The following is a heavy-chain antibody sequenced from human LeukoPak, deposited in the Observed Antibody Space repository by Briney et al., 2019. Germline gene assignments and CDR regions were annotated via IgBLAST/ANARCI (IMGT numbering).Heavy chain of an antibody. CDR1: GYTFTGYY. V-gene: IGHV1-2*02. CDR3: ARDAEPDYYDSSYPFDY. Sequence: ASVKVSCKASGYTFTGYYRHWVRQAPGQGLEWMGWSNPNSGGTNYAQKFQGRVTMTRDTSISTAYMELSRLRSDDTAVYYCARDAEPDYYDSSYPFDYWGQGTLVTVSS. D-gene: IGHD3-22*01. CDR2: SNPNSGGT. J-gene: IGHJ4*02.